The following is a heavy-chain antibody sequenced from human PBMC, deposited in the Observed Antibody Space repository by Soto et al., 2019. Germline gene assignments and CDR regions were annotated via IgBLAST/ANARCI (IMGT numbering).Heavy chain of an antibody. D-gene: IGHD6-6*01. J-gene: IGHJ5*02. V-gene: IGHV4-39*01. CDR1: GGSISSSSYY. CDR3: ARGHRVAARLLNWFDP. CDR2: IYYSGST. Sequence: SETLSLTCTVSGGSISSSSYYWGWIRQPPGKGLEWIGSIYYSGSTYYNPSLKSRVTISVDTSKNQFSLKLSSVTAADTAVYYCARGHRVAARLLNWFDPWGQGTLVTVSS.